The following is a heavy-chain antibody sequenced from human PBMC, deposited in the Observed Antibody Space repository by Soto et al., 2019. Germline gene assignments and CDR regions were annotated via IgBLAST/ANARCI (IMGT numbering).Heavy chain of an antibody. CDR2: IRSKTDGGTT. Sequence: EMHLVESGGGLVEPGGSLSLSCAASGFIFSEAWMNWVRQAPGKGLEWVGHIRSKTDGGTTDYAAAVRGRFTISRDDSKNTLYLQMNSLKIADTAVYYCTTDQGDSGDFVQVDYWGQGTLGSVSS. D-gene: IGHD6-13*01. J-gene: IGHJ4*02. CDR3: TTDQGDSGDFVQVDY. V-gene: IGHV3-15*07. CDR1: GFIFSEAW.